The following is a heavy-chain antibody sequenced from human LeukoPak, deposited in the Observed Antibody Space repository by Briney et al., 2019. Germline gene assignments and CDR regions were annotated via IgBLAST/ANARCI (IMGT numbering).Heavy chain of an antibody. CDR3: ARGLNYYGSGSYEYYYYMDV. D-gene: IGHD3-10*01. Sequence: ASVKVSCKASGYTFTSYGISWVRQAPGQGLEWMGWISAYNGNTNYAQKLQGRVTMTTDTSTSTAYMEPRSLRSDDTAVYYCARGLNYYGSGSYEYYYYMDVWGKGTTVTISS. CDR2: ISAYNGNT. V-gene: IGHV1-18*01. CDR1: GYTFTSYG. J-gene: IGHJ6*03.